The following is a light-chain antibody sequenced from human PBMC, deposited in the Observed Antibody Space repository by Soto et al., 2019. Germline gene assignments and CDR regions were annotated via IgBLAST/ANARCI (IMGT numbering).Light chain of an antibody. CDR2: KAS. Sequence: DIQMTQSPSTLSASVGDRVTITCRASQSISSWLAWYQQKPGKAPKLLIYKASSLETGVPLRFSGSGSGTEFTLTNSSLQPDDIATYYCQHYNAYPWTFGQGTQVEIK. CDR3: QHYNAYPWT. J-gene: IGKJ1*01. CDR1: QSISSW. V-gene: IGKV1-5*03.